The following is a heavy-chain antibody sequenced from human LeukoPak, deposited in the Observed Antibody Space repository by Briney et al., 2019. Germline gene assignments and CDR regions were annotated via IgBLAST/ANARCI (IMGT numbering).Heavy chain of an antibody. CDR3: ARSYYYDSSGYSPFDY. Sequence: SETLSLTCAVYGGSFSGYYWSWIRQPPGKGLEWIGEINHSGSANYNPSLKSRVTISVDTSKNQFSLKLSSVTAADMAVYYCARSYYYDSSGYSPFDYWGQGTLVTVSS. D-gene: IGHD3-22*01. CDR1: GGSFSGYY. V-gene: IGHV4-34*01. CDR2: INHSGSA. J-gene: IGHJ4*02.